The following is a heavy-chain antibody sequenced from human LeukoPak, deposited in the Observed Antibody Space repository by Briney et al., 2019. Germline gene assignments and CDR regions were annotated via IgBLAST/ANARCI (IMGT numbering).Heavy chain of an antibody. J-gene: IGHJ4*02. V-gene: IGHV1-69*13. D-gene: IGHD2-15*01. CDR1: GYTFTSYD. CDR3: ARGSPTEFRFLVAAWIFDY. CDR2: IIPIFGTA. Sequence: GASVKVSCKASGYTFTSYDINWVRQAPGQGLEWMGGIIPIFGTANYAQKFQGRVTITADESTSTAYMELSSLRSEDTAVYYCARGSPTEFRFLVAAWIFDYWGQGTLVTVSS.